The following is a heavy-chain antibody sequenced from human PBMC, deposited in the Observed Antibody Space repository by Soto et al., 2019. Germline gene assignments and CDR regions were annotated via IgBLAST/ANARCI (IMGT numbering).Heavy chain of an antibody. Sequence: GGSLRLSCAASVFTFCSYGMHWVRQASGKRLEWVAVISYDGSNKYYADYVKGRFTIPRYNSKNTLYLQMNSLRAEDTAVSYWSKDNYCDFWSDANDAFDIWGHETMATVSS. CDR3: SKDNYCDFWSDANDAFDI. D-gene: IGHD3-3*01. CDR2: ISYDGSNK. J-gene: IGHJ3*02. V-gene: IGHV3-30*18. CDR1: VFTFCSYG.